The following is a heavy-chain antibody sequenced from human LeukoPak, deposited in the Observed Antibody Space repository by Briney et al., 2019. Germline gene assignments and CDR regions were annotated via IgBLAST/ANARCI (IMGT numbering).Heavy chain of an antibody. CDR1: GFTVSSNY. CDR2: IYSGGST. J-gene: IGHJ4*02. CDR3: ARAEGSGYYYDSSGYYHDY. Sequence: GSLRLSCAASGFTVSSNYMSWVRQAPGKGLEWVSVIYSGGSTYYADSVKGRFTISRDNSKNTLYLQMNSLRAEDTAMYYCARAEGSGYYYDSSGYYHDYWGQGTLVTVSS. D-gene: IGHD3-22*01. V-gene: IGHV3-53*01.